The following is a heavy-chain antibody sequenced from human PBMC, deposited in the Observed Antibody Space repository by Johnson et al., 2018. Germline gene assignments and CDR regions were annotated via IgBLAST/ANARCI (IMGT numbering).Heavy chain of an antibody. CDR3: AKARIPTDDDAFDI. J-gene: IGHJ3*02. D-gene: IGHD1-26*01. V-gene: IGHV3-30*18. CDR1: GFTFSNYG. CDR2: VVCEGSDK. Sequence: QLVESGGGVVQPGRSLRLSCAASGFTFSNYGMHWVRQAPGKGLEWVAVVVCEGSDKYYADSVKGRFTISRDNSKNTLYLQMNSLTAEATAVYYCAKARIPTDDDAFDIWGQGTMFTVSS.